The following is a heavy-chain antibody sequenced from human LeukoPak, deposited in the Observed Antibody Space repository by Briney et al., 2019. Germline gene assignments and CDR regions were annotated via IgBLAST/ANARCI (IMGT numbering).Heavy chain of an antibody. J-gene: IGHJ5*02. D-gene: IGHD3-3*01. V-gene: IGHV1-8*03. CDR2: MNPNSGNT. Sequence: RASVKVSCKASGYTFTGYYMHWVRQAPGQGLEWMGWMNPNSGNTGYAQKFQGRVTITRNTSISTAYMELSSLRSEDTAVYYCARVGEPYYDFWSGYYSGYWFDPWGQGTLVTVSS. CDR1: GYTFTGYY. CDR3: ARVGEPYYDFWSGYYSGYWFDP.